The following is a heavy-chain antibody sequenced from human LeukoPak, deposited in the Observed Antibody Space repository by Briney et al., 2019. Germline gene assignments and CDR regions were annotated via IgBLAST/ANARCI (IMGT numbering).Heavy chain of an antibody. CDR3: AKWMGRDS. Sequence: RGSLRLSCAASGFSFRTHWMSWVRQAPREGLEWVANINQDGRKKFYVDSVEGRFTISREDAKTSLFLQMNSLRVEDTAVYYCAKWMGRDSWGQGTLVTVSS. CDR1: GFSFRTHW. CDR2: INQDGRKK. D-gene: IGHD6-19*01. J-gene: IGHJ4*02. V-gene: IGHV3-7*02.